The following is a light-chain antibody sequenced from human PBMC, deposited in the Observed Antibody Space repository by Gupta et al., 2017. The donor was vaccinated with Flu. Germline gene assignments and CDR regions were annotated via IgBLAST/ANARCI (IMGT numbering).Light chain of an antibody. CDR3: QQYYSLPYT. J-gene: IGKJ2*01. CDR1: QNVFHSSTNKTY. CDR2: WAS. Sequence: NCKSSQNVFHSSTNKTYLTWYQVRPGQPPKKLIYWASSRESGVPDRVSGSGSGTDFTLTISSLRTEDVAVYYCQQYYSLPYTFGQGTKLEIK. V-gene: IGKV4-1*01.